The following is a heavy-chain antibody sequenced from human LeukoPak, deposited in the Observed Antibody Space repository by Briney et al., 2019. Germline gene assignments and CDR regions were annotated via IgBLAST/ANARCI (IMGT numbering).Heavy chain of an antibody. CDR1: GFTFSIYA. V-gene: IGHV3-23*01. J-gene: IGHJ4*02. CDR2: TSGSGGST. Sequence: PGGSLRLSCAASGFTFSIYAMSWVRQAPGKGLEWVSATSGSGGSTYYADSVKGRFTISRDNSKNTLYLQMNTLRADDTAVYYCVKGFRGGFDYWGQGTLVTVSS. CDR3: VKGFRGGFDY. D-gene: IGHD3-3*01.